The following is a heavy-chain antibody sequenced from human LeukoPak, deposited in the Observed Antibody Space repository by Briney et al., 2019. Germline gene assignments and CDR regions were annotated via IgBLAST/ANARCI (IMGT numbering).Heavy chain of an antibody. CDR2: ISSSGSTI. Sequence: GGSLRPSCSASGFTFSDYYMSWIRQAPGKGLEWVSYISSSGSTIYYADSVKGRFTISRDNAKNSLYLQMNSLRAEDTAVYYCARDLRGVRGVSDYWGQGTLVTVSS. J-gene: IGHJ4*02. CDR3: ARDLRGVRGVSDY. CDR1: GFTFSDYY. D-gene: IGHD3-10*01. V-gene: IGHV3-11*01.